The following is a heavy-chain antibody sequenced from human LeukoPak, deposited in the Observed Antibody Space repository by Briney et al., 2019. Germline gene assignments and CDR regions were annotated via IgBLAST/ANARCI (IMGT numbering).Heavy chain of an antibody. J-gene: IGHJ3*02. CDR1: GYAFTAYY. CDR2: INPHSGGA. Sequence: GAPVKVSCKASGYAFTAYYINWVRQAPGQGLEWMGWINPHSGGAVYAQGFQGRVTMTRDTSISTAYMELSRLRSDDTAVYYCARFEDYGGNRDVFDIWGQGTMVTVSS. CDR3: ARFEDYGGNRDVFDI. V-gene: IGHV1-2*02. D-gene: IGHD4-23*01.